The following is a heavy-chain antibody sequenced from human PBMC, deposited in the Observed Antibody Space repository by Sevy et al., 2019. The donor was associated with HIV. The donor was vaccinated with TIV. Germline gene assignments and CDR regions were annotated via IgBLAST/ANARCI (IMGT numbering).Heavy chain of an antibody. D-gene: IGHD6-19*01. V-gene: IGHV3-30*18. CDR1: GFTFSSYG. J-gene: IGHJ4*02. CDR2: ISYDGSNK. Sequence: GGSLRLSCAASGFTFSSYGMHWVRQAPGKGLEWVAVISYDGSNKYYADSVKGRFTISRDNSKNTLYLQMNSLRAEDTAVYYCAKEFGIAVAGRGYYFDYWGQGTLVTVSS. CDR3: AKEFGIAVAGRGYYFDY.